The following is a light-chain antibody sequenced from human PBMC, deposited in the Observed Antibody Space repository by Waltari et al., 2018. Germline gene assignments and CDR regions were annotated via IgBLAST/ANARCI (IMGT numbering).Light chain of an antibody. J-gene: IGKJ2*01. Sequence: EIVLTQSPGTLSLSPGERATLSCRASQRISSSYLAWFQQKPGQAPRLLIDGASSRATGIPDRFSGSGSGTDFTLTISRLEPEDFAAYYCQHYGRAPYTFGQGTKLEIK. CDR2: GAS. CDR1: QRISSSY. V-gene: IGKV3-20*01. CDR3: QHYGRAPYT.